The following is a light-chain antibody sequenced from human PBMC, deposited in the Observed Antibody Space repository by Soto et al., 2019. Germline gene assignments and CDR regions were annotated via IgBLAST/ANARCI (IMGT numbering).Light chain of an antibody. V-gene: IGLV2-8*01. CDR3: SSYAGSNNVV. J-gene: IGLJ2*01. CDR1: SSDVGGYKY. CDR2: EVS. Sequence: QSALTQPPSASGSPGQSVTISCTGTSSDVGGYKYVSWYQQHPGKAPKLMIYEVSKRPSGVPDRFSGSKSGNXXXLAVSGLQAEDEADYYCSSYAGSNNVVFGGGTXXTVL.